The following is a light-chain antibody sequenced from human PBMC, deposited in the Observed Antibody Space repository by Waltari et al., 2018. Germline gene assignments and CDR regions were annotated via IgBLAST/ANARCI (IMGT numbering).Light chain of an antibody. Sequence: QSALTQPRSVSGSPGQSVTISCTGTSRDVGGYNFVSWYQHPPGKAPNLIIYDVSERPSGVPDRFSGSKSGNTASLTISGLQAEDEADYYCCSYAGSHTLGVFGTGTKVTVL. J-gene: IGLJ1*01. V-gene: IGLV2-11*01. CDR2: DVS. CDR3: CSYAGSHTLGV. CDR1: SRDVGGYNF.